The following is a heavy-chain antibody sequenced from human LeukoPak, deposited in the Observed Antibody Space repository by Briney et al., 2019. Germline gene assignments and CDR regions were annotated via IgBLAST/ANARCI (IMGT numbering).Heavy chain of an antibody. V-gene: IGHV3-7*01. CDR2: IKQDGSEK. CDR1: GLTFRNYG. CDR3: ARDAWYYDILTGYFYYFDY. D-gene: IGHD3-9*01. Sequence: GGSLRLSRAASGLTFRNYGMHWVRQAPGKGLEWVAKIKQDGSEKYYVDSVKGRFTISRDNAKNSLYLQMNSLRAEDTAVYYCARDAWYYDILTGYFYYFDYWWQGTLVTVSS. J-gene: IGHJ4*02.